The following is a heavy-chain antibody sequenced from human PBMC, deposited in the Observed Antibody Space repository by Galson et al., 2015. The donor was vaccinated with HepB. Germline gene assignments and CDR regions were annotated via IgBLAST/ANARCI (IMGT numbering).Heavy chain of an antibody. CDR3: ARDTVPAAIRGGDYYYYGMDV. CDR1: GYTFTGYY. J-gene: IGHJ6*02. CDR2: INPNSGGT. Sequence: SVKVSCKASGYTFTGYYMHWVRQAPGQGLEWMGWINPNSGGTNYAQKFQGWVTMTRDTSISTAYMELSRLRSDDTAVYYCARDTVPAAIRGGDYYYYGMDVWGQGTTVTVSS. V-gene: IGHV1-2*04. D-gene: IGHD2-2*01.